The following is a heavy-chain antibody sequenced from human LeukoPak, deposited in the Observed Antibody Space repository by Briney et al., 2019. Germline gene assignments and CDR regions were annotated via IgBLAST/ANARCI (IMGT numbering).Heavy chain of an antibody. CDR2: ISSSSSTI. CDR1: GFTFSSYW. Sequence: PGGSLRLSCAASGFTFSSYWMSWVRQAPGKGLEWVSYISSSSSTIYYADSVKGRFTISRDNAKNSLYLQMNSLRAEDTAVYYCAREGMTTEIRIVGEFDYWGQGTLVTVSS. CDR3: AREGMTTEIRIVGEFDY. J-gene: IGHJ4*02. D-gene: IGHD2-15*01. V-gene: IGHV3-48*04.